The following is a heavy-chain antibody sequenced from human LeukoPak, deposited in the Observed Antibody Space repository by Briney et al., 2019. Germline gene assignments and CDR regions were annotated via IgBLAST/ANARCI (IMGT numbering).Heavy chain of an antibody. CDR2: IYTSGST. CDR3: AREAGYSSSWSPTRDWFDP. V-gene: IGHV4-4*07. J-gene: IGHJ5*02. Sequence: PSETLSLTCTVSGGSISSYYWSWIRQPAGKGLEWIGRIYTSGSTNYNPSLKSRVTMSVDTSKNQFSLKLSSVTAADTAVYYCAREAGYSSSWSPTRDWFDPWGQGTLVTVSS. D-gene: IGHD6-13*01. CDR1: GGSISSYY.